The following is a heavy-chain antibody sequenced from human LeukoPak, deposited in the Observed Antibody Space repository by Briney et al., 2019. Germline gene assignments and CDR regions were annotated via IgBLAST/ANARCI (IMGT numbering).Heavy chain of an antibody. CDR1: GFTFSSYT. V-gene: IGHV3-23*01. CDR2: ISGSGGST. CDR3: AKGTTVTTAFGY. Sequence: PGGSLRLSCAASGFTFSSYTMSWVRQAPGKGLEWVSAISGSGGSTYYADSVKGRFTISRDNSKNTLYLQMNSLRAEDTAVYYCAKGTTVTTAFGYWGQGTLVTVSS. J-gene: IGHJ4*02. D-gene: IGHD4-17*01.